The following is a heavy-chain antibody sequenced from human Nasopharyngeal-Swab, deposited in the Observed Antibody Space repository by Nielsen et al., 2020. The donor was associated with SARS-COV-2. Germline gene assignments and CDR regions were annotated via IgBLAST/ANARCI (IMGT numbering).Heavy chain of an antibody. Sequence: ASVKVSCKASGYTFTSYGISWVRQAPGQGLEWMGWISAYNGNTNYAQKLQGRVTMTTDTSTSTAYMELSSLRSEDTAVYYCARVRTTTPYWYFDLWGRGTLVTVSS. CDR3: ARVRTTTPYWYFDL. CDR1: GYTFTSYG. D-gene: IGHD4-17*01. J-gene: IGHJ2*01. CDR2: ISAYNGNT. V-gene: IGHV1-18*01.